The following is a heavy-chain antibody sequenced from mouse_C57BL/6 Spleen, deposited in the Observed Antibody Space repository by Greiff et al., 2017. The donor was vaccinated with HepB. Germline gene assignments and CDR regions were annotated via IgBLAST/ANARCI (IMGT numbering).Heavy chain of an antibody. CDR2: IYPGSGST. CDR3: ARGWYDYDGTAAFAY. CDR1: GYTFTSYW. J-gene: IGHJ3*01. Sequence: QVQLQQPGAELVKPGASVKMSCKASGYTFTSYWITWVKQRPGQGLEWIGDIYPGSGSTNYNEKFKSKATLTVDTSSSTAYMQLSSLTSEDSAVYYCARGWYDYDGTAAFAYWGQGTLVTVSA. D-gene: IGHD2-4*01. V-gene: IGHV1-55*01.